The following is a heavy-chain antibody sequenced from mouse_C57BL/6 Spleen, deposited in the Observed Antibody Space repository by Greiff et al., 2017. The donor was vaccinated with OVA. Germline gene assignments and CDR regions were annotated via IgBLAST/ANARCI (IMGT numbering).Heavy chain of an antibody. CDR3: ARGGEGNSLDY. D-gene: IGHD2-1*01. CDR1: GYSFTGYY. J-gene: IGHJ2*01. Sequence: DVKLVESGPELVKPGASVKISCKASGYSFTGYYMNWVKQSPEKSLEWIGEINPSTGGTTYNQKFKAKATLTVDKSSSTAYMQLKSLTSEDSAVYYCARGGEGNSLDYWGQGTTLTVSS. V-gene: IGHV1-42*01. CDR2: INPSTGGT.